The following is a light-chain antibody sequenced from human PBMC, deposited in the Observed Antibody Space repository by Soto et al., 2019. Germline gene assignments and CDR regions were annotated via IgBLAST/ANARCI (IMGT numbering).Light chain of an antibody. CDR1: SSNIGSNY. J-gene: IGLJ1*01. Sequence: QSVLTQPPSASGTPGQRVTISCSGSSSNIGSNYVYWYQQLPGTAPKLLIYRNNQRPSGVPDRFSGSKSGTSASLAISGLWSEDEADYYCAAWDDSLSVLYVFGTGTKVTVL. V-gene: IGLV1-47*03. CDR3: AAWDDSLSVLYV. CDR2: RNN.